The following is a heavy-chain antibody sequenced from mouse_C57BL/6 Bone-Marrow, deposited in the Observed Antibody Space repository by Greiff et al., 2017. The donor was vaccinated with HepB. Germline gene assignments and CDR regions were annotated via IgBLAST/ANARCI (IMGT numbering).Heavy chain of an antibody. CDR1: GYSITSGYY. V-gene: IGHV3-6*01. D-gene: IGHD2-13*01. Sequence: VQLQQSGPGLVKPSQSLSLTCSVTGYSITSGYYWNWIRQFPGNKLEWMGYISYDGSNNYNPSLKNRISITRDTSKNQFFLKLNSVTTEDTATYYCARRGDYLDYWGQGTTLTVSS. CDR2: ISYDGSN. CDR3: ARRGDYLDY. J-gene: IGHJ2*01.